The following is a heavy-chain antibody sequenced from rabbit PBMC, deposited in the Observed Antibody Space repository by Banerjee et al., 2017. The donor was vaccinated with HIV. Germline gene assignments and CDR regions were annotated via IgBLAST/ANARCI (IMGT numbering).Heavy chain of an antibody. J-gene: IGHJ4*01. Sequence: QQQLEESGGGLVKPGGTLTLTCKASGIDFSSYYRMCWVRQAPGRGLEVIACIYTTSGSTWYASWVDGRFSISRSTSLNTVDLQMASLTAADTATYFCVRETETYAGGAGYGYYVDLWGQVTLVTVS. CDR2: IYTTSGST. CDR3: VRETETYAGGAGYGYYVDL. V-gene: IGHV1S43*01. CDR1: GIDFSSYYR. D-gene: IGHD6-1*01.